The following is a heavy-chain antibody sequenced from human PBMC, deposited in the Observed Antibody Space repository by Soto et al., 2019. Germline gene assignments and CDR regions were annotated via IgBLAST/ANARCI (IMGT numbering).Heavy chain of an antibody. J-gene: IGHJ5*02. CDR1: GFPFGTTD. D-gene: IGHD2-21*02. CDR2: ITSDGKSK. CDR3: ARESGDWPLNWFDP. V-gene: IGHV3-74*01. Sequence: GGSLRLSCAASGFPFGTTDMSWVRQAPGEGLVWVSRITSDGKSKAYAESVKGRFAISRDNAKNTLYLQMNGLTAEDTAVYYCARESGDWPLNWFDPWGQGTLVTVSS.